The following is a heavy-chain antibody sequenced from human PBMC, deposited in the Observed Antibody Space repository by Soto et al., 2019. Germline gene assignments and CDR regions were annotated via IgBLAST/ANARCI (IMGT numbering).Heavy chain of an antibody. CDR3: AHSGPIATVAFDY. J-gene: IGHJ4*02. CDR2: ISGSGTSI. CDR1: GFTFSDHY. D-gene: IGHD6-13*01. V-gene: IGHV3-11*01. Sequence: GGSLRLSCAASGFTFSDHYMSWIRQAPGKGLEWVSYISGSGTSIFYADSLKSSLTITKDTAKNQVVLTMTNVHPEDTATYFFAHSGPIATVAFDYWGQGILVTVSS.